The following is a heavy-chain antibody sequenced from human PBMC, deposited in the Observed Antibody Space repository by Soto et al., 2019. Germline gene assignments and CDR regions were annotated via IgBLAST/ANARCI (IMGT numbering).Heavy chain of an antibody. V-gene: IGHV3-7*05. CDR3: ARKDGSRPARTVGI. D-gene: IGHD6-6*01. Sequence: EVQLVESGGGLVQPGGSLRLSCAASGFSFTSYWMIWVRQAPGKGLEWVANIKQDGSEKYYVDSVKGRFTISRDNAKDSLYLQMNSLRAQDTAVYYCARKDGSRPARTVGIWGQGTMVTVSS. CDR2: IKQDGSEK. J-gene: IGHJ3*02. CDR1: GFSFTSYW.